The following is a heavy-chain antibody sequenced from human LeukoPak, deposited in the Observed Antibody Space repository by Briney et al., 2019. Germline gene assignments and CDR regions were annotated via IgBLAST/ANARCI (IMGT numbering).Heavy chain of an antibody. CDR1: GGSISSSSYY. Sequence: SETLSLTCTVSGGSISSSSYYWGWIRQPPGKGLEWIGSIYYSGSTYYNPSLKSRVTISVDTSKNQFSLKLSSVTAADTAVYYCALWFGELDYYYYYMDVWGKGTTVTVSS. CDR2: IYYSGST. V-gene: IGHV4-39*07. CDR3: ALWFGELDYYYYYMDV. D-gene: IGHD3-10*01. J-gene: IGHJ6*03.